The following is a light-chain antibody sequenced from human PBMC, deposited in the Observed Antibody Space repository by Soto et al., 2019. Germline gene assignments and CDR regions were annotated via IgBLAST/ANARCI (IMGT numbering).Light chain of an antibody. CDR3: CSYADTYSIYV. V-gene: IGLV2-11*01. CDR1: SSDVGGYNY. Sequence: QSVLTQPPSVSGSPGQSVTISCTGTSSDVGGYNYVSWYQHHPGKAPKLIIYDVSKRPSGVPDRFSGSKSGNTASLTISGLKVEDEADYDCCSYADTYSIYVFGTGTKVTVL. CDR2: DVS. J-gene: IGLJ1*01.